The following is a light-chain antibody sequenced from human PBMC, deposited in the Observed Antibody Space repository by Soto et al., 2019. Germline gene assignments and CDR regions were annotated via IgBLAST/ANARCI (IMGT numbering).Light chain of an antibody. CDR2: GNS. V-gene: IGLV1-40*01. CDR3: QSYDSSLSGSV. Sequence: QSVLTQPPSVSGAPGKRVTISCPGTSSNIGAGYDVHWYQQLPGTAPKLLIYGNSNRPSGVPDRFSGSKSGTSASLAITGLQAEDEADYYCQSYDSSLSGSVFGGGTQLTVL. J-gene: IGLJ7*01. CDR1: SSNIGAGYD.